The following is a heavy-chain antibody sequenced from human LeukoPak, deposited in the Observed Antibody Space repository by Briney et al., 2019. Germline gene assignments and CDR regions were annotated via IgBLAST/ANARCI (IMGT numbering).Heavy chain of an antibody. D-gene: IGHD3-10*01. Sequence: SVKVSCKASGGTFSSYAISWVRQAPGQGLEWMGGIIPIFGTANYAQKFQGRVTITADESTSTAYMELSSLRSEDTAVYYCARSGLNPDAFDIWGQGTMVTVSS. V-gene: IGHV1-69*13. CDR2: IIPIFGTA. J-gene: IGHJ3*02. CDR3: ARSGLNPDAFDI. CDR1: GGTFSSYA.